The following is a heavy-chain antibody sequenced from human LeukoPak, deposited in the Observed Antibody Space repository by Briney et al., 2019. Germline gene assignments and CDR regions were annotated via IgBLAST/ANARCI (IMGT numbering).Heavy chain of an antibody. V-gene: IGHV4-59*01. CDR1: GGSISSYY. J-gene: IGHJ4*02. Sequence: SETLSLTCTVSGGSISSYYWSWIRQPPGKRLEWIGYIYYSGSTNYNPSIKSRVTISVDTSKNQFSLKLRSVTAADTAVYYCARDRLFGVVTDWGQGTLVTVSS. CDR2: IYYSGST. D-gene: IGHD3-3*01. CDR3: ARDRLFGVVTD.